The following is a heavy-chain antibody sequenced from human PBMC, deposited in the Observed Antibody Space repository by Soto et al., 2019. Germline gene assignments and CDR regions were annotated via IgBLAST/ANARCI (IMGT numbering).Heavy chain of an antibody. V-gene: IGHV1-69*02. CDR2: IIPILGIA. D-gene: IGHD3-22*01. J-gene: IGHJ3*02. CDR3: ARGKAYYYDSSGFFDI. Sequence: SVKVSCKTSGGTFSNYTISWVRQAPGQGLEWMGRIIPILGIANYAQKLQDRVTITADKSTSTAYMELSSLRSDDTAVYYCARGKAYYYDSSGFFDIWGQGTMVTVSS. CDR1: GGTFSNYT.